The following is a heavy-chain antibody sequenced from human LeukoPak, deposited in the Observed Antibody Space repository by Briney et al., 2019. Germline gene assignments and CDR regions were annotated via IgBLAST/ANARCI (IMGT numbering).Heavy chain of an antibody. J-gene: IGHJ3*02. CDR1: GFTFSSYS. CDR3: ARDPSGTYYPRVSGALDI. V-gene: IGHV3-21*01. CDR2: ISSISSYI. Sequence: GGSLRLSCAASGFTFSSYSMNWVRQAPGKGLEWVSSISSISSYIYHADSVKGRFTVSRDNAKNSLYLQMDSLRAEDTAVYYCARDPSGTYYPRVSGALDIWGQGTMVTVSS. D-gene: IGHD1-26*01.